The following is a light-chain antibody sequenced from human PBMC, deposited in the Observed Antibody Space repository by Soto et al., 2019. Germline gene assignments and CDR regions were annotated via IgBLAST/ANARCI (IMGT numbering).Light chain of an antibody. CDR3: QQYKNWPPLT. CDR2: GAF. J-gene: IGKJ4*01. Sequence: EIVMTQSPATLSVSPGERATLSCRASQSVSYNLAWYQQKSGQGPRLLIYGAFTRATGIPARFSGSGSGTEFTLTISSLQSEDFAVYYCQQYKNWPPLTFGGGTKVEIK. V-gene: IGKV3-15*01. CDR1: QSVSYN.